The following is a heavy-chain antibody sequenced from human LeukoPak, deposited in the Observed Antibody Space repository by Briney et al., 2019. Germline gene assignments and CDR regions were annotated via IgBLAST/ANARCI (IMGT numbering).Heavy chain of an antibody. Sequence: SETLSLTCTVSGGSISSYYWSWIRQPPGKGLEWIGYIYYSGSTNYNPSLKRRVTISVDTSTNQFSLKLVSVTAADTAVFYCARAPLRYCYNYMDVCGKGRTVTVSS. J-gene: IGHJ6*03. CDR2: IYYSGST. CDR1: GGSISSYY. CDR3: ARAPLRYCYNYMDV. V-gene: IGHV4-59*01.